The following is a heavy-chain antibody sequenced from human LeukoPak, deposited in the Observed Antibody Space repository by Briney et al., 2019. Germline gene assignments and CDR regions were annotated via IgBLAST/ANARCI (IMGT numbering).Heavy chain of an antibody. Sequence: GGSLRLSCAASGFTFGDYAMHWVRQAPGKGLEWVSLISGDGDITNYAASVKGRFTISRDNSKNSLYLQMNSLRTEDTALYYCAKDPGDILTDSFYNWFDPWGQGALVTVSS. CDR2: ISGDGDIT. V-gene: IGHV3-43*02. D-gene: IGHD3-9*01. J-gene: IGHJ5*02. CDR3: AKDPGDILTDSFYNWFDP. CDR1: GFTFGDYA.